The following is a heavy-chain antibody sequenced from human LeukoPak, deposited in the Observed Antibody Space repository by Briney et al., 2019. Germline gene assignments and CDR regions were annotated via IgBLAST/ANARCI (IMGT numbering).Heavy chain of an antibody. J-gene: IGHJ4*02. CDR2: ISWNGGSI. CDR3: AKAYSSSSPPDY. Sequence: PGGSLRLSCAASGFTFDDYAMHWVRQAPGKGLEWVSGISWNGGSIGYADSVKGRFTISRDNAKNSLYLQMNSLRAEDTALYYCAKAYSSSSPPDYWGQGTLVTVSS. CDR1: GFTFDDYA. D-gene: IGHD6-6*01. V-gene: IGHV3-9*01.